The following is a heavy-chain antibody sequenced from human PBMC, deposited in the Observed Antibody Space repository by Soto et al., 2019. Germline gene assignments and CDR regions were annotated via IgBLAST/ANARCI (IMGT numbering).Heavy chain of an antibody. Sequence: SETLSLTCTVSGGSISSYYWSWIRQPPGKGLEWIGYIYYSGSTNYNPSLKSRVTISVDTSKNQFSLKLSSVTAADTAVYYCATQASIAARRDYYYMDVWGKGTTVTVSS. CDR2: IYYSGST. V-gene: IGHV4-59*01. CDR1: GGSISSYY. CDR3: ATQASIAARRDYYYMDV. D-gene: IGHD6-6*01. J-gene: IGHJ6*03.